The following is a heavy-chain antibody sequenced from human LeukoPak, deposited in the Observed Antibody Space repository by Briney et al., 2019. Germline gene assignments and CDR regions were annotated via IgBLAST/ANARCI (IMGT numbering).Heavy chain of an antibody. V-gene: IGHV3-30-3*01. CDR3: ARDRRLAARAFDI. CDR1: GFTFSSYA. CDR2: ISYDGSNK. D-gene: IGHD6-6*01. J-gene: IGHJ3*02. Sequence: GRSLRLSCAASGFTFSSYAMHWVRQAPGKGLEWVAVISYDGSNKYYADSVKGRFTISRDNSKNTLYLQMNSLRAEDTAVYYCARDRRLAARAFDIWGQGTMVTVSS.